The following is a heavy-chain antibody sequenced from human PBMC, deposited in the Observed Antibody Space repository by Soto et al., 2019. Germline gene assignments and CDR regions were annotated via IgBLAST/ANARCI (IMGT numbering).Heavy chain of an antibody. CDR1: GDSIRNYY. Sequence: SETLSLTCTVSGDSIRNYYWSWIRQPAGKGLEWIGRIYTSGSTNYSPSLKSRVTTSVDTSKKQFSLKLSSATAADTAVYYCAASEYSYYYYAMDVWDKGATVTVSS. J-gene: IGHJ6*04. V-gene: IGHV4-4*07. D-gene: IGHD3-10*01. CDR3: AASEYSYYYYAMDV. CDR2: IYTSGST.